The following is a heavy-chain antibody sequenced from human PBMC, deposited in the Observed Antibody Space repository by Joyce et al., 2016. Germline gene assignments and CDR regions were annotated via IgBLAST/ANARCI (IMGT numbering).Heavy chain of an antibody. CDR1: GDSFRTYG. CDR3: ATDGAGQVWLPGY. Sequence: QVQLVQSGAEVKKPGSSVKVSCKASGDSFRTYGSSWGRQAPGQGREWMGGIIPFRGTADYAQKFQGRVTITADESTSTAYMELSGLIVEDTAVYYCATDGAGQVWLPGYWGQGTLVTVSS. J-gene: IGHJ4*02. CDR2: IIPFRGTA. V-gene: IGHV1-69*11. D-gene: IGHD5-12*01.